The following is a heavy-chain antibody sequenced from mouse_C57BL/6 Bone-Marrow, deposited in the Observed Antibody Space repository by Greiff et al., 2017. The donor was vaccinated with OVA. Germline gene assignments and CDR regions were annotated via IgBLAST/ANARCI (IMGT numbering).Heavy chain of an antibody. D-gene: IGHD1-1*01. J-gene: IGHJ2*01. CDR1: GYTFTSSG. CDR3: AKDGSSYGY. V-gene: IGHV1-81*01. CDR2: IYPRCGNT. Sequence: VQLQESGAELARPGASVKLSCKASGYTFTSSGISWVKQRTGQGLEWIGEIYPRCGNTYYNEKFKGQATLTADKSSSTAYMELRSLTSEDSAVYFCAKDGSSYGYWGQGTTLTVSS.